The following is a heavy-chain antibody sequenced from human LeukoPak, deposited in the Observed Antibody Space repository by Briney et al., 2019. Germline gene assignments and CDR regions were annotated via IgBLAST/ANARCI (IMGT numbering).Heavy chain of an antibody. J-gene: IGHJ6*03. CDR2: IIPIFGTA. Sequence: SVKVSXKASGGTFRSYAISWVRQAPGQGLEWIGRIIPIFGTANYAQKFQGRVTITTDESTSTAYMELSSLRSEDTAVYYCASGSRDGNYYYYYMDVWGKGTTVTVSS. CDR3: ASGSRDGNYYYYYMDV. CDR1: GGTFRSYA. D-gene: IGHD2-15*01. V-gene: IGHV1-69*05.